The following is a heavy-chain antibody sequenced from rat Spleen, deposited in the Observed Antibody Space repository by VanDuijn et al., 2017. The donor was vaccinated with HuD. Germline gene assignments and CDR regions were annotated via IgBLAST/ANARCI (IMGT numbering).Heavy chain of an antibody. D-gene: IGHD1-2*01. CDR2: ISYEGSST. V-gene: IGHV5-22*01. J-gene: IGHJ2*01. CDR3: TTVAADYYFDY. CDR1: GFTFSNFD. Sequence: EVQLVESGGGLVQPGRSLKLSCAASGFTFSNFDMAWVRQAPTKGLEWVATISYEGSSTYYGDSVKGRFTISRDNAKSTLYLQMNSLRSEDTATYYCTTVAADYYFDYWGQGVMVTVSS.